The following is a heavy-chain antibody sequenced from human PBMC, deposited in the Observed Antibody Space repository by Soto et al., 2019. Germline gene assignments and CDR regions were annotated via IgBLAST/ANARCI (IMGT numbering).Heavy chain of an antibody. CDR1: GGSFSGYY. CDR2: INHSGST. CDR3: ARGSSPYCSGGSCYSRHIRWFAP. V-gene: IGHV4-34*01. J-gene: IGHJ5*02. D-gene: IGHD2-15*01. Sequence: QVQLQQWGAGLLKPSETLSLTCAVYGGSFSGYYWSWIRQPPGKGLEWIGEINHSGSTNYNPSLKSRVTISVDTSKNQFSLKLSSVTAADTAVYYCARGSSPYCSGGSCYSRHIRWFAPWGQGTLVTVSS.